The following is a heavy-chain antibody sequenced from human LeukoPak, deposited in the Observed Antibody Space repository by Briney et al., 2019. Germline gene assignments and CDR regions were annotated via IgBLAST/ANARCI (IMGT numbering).Heavy chain of an antibody. CDR2: NDDSESA. CDR1: GCSISSGGYY. D-gene: IGHD3-10*01. CDR3: ARGGKYYYANWFDP. V-gene: IGHV4-31*03. J-gene: IGHJ5*02. Sequence: SETLSLTCTVSGCSISSGGYYWICIPQYPGKGLESIVYNDDSESAYYNPSLKSRVTISQDMSKNQFSLKLSSVTAADTAVYYCARGGKYYYANWFDPWGQGTLVTVSS.